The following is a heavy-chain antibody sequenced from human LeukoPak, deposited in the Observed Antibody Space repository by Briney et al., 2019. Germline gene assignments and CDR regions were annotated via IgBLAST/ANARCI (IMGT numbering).Heavy chain of an antibody. D-gene: IGHD3-16*01. J-gene: IGHJ4*02. CDR1: GGSFRGYY. Sequence: SETLSLTCAVYGGSFRGYYWSWIRQPPGKGLEWIGEINHSGSTNYNPSLKSRVTISVDTSKNQFSLKLSSVTAADTAVYYCARGRYVWGSSPYYFDYWGQGTLVTVSS. CDR2: INHSGST. CDR3: ARGRYVWGSSPYYFDY. V-gene: IGHV4-34*01.